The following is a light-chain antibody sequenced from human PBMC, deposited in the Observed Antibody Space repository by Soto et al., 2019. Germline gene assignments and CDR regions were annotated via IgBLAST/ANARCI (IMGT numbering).Light chain of an antibody. Sequence: DIQMTQSPSTLSASVGDRVTITCRASQSISSWLAWYQQKPGKAPKLLIYDASSLESGVPSRFSGSGSGTEVTLTISSLQPDDFATYYCQQYNSYPHTFGQGTTLEI. CDR3: QQYNSYPHT. J-gene: IGKJ2*01. CDR1: QSISSW. CDR2: DAS. V-gene: IGKV1-5*01.